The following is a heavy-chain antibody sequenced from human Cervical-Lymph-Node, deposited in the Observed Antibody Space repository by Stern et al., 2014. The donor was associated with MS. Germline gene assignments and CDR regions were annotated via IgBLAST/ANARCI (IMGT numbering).Heavy chain of an antibody. CDR3: ARANQWPAGFGYSYGMDV. Sequence: VQLVESGAEAKKPGSSVKVSCKASGGTLSDYAISWVRQAPGQGLEWMGRIILVSGTANYAQKFQGRVTITADESRSTAYMELSSLRSEDTAVYYCARANQWPAGFGYSYGMDVWGQGTTVTVSS. V-gene: IGHV1-69*18. D-gene: IGHD2-8*01. J-gene: IGHJ6*02. CDR2: IILVSGTA. CDR1: GGTLSDYA.